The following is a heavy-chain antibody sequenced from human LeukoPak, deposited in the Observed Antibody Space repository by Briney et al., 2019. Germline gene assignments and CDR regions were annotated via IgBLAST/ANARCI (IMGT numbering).Heavy chain of an antibody. CDR3: ARVYYYGSGSLKGEFDY. Sequence: GGSLRLSCAVSGFSFSSYWMSWVRQAPGKGLEWVADIKQDGSEKDYLDSVKGRFTISRDNAKSSLYLQMNSLRAEDTAVYYCARVYYYGSGSLKGEFDYWGQGTLVTVSS. D-gene: IGHD3-10*01. J-gene: IGHJ4*02. CDR2: IKQDGSEK. V-gene: IGHV3-7*01. CDR1: GFSFSSYW.